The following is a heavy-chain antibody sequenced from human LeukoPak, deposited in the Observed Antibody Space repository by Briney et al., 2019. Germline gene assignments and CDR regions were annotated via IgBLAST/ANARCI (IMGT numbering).Heavy chain of an antibody. J-gene: IGHJ4*02. D-gene: IGHD5-12*01. CDR2: ISYDGSDK. V-gene: IGHV3-30*03. CDR1: GLTFMKYS. CDR3: ARDPGSGYEEHFDY. Sequence: GGSLRLSCAASGLTFMKYSMTWVRQAPGKGLEWVAVISYDGSDKYYADSVKGRFTISRDNSKNSLYLQMNSLRAEDTAVYYCARDPGSGYEEHFDYWGQGTLVTVSS.